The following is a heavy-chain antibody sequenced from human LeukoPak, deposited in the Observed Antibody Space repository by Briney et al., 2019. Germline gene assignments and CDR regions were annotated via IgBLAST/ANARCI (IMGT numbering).Heavy chain of an antibody. V-gene: IGHV3-23*01. CDR1: GFTFSNSA. CDR2: ISDSGSDGST. J-gene: IGHJ4*02. D-gene: IGHD6-19*01. CDR3: AKRAVAGPVDN. Sequence: GGSLRLSCAASGFTFSNSAMRWVRQAPGKGLEWVSTISDSGSDGSTYYADSVKGRFTTSGDNSKNTLYLQMNSLRVEDTAVYYCAKRAVAGPVDNWGQGTLVTVSS.